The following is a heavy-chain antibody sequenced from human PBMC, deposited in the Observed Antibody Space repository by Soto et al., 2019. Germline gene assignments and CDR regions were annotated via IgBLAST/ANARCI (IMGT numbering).Heavy chain of an antibody. Sequence: PSETLSLTCTVSGGSVSSNSYSWNWIRQPPGKGLEWIGYIYYSGSTNYNPSLKSRVTISVDTSKNQFSLKLSSVSAADTAVYYCGRLGATYYGDPFDYWGQGTLVTVS. D-gene: IGHD4-17*01. CDR3: GRLGATYYGDPFDY. J-gene: IGHJ4*02. CDR2: IYYSGST. V-gene: IGHV4-61*01. CDR1: GGSVSSNSYS.